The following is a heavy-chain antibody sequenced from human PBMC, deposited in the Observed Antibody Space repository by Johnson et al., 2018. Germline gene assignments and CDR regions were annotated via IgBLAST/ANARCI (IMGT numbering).Heavy chain of an antibody. J-gene: IGHJ6*02. CDR2: FSGSGSST. CDR1: GFTFSTYT. D-gene: IGHD3-3*01. CDR3: AKAGWSGRYYSHYGMDV. V-gene: IGHV3-23*04. Sequence: VQLVESGGGLVQPGGSVRLSCVASGFTFSTYTMRWVRQAPGKGLEWVSTFSGSGSSTYYAASVKGRFTISRDNSKNTLYLQMNSRRPEDTAVYYCAKAGWSGRYYSHYGMDVWGQGTTVTVSS.